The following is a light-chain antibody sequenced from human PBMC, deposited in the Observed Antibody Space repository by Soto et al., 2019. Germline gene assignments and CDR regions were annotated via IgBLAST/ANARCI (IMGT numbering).Light chain of an antibody. CDR1: QSVSSSF. V-gene: IGKV3-20*01. J-gene: IGKJ1*01. CDR2: AAS. CDR3: LQSGT. Sequence: EIVLTQSPGTLSLSPGERATLSCSASQSVSSSFLAWYQQKPGQAPRLLIYAASRRAAGIPDRFSGSGSGTDFTLTISRLEPEDFAVYYCLQSGTFGQGTKVEIK.